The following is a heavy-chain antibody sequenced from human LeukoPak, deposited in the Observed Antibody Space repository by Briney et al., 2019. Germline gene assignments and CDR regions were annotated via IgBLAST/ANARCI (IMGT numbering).Heavy chain of an antibody. CDR3: ARLSGYYYGEDDF. Sequence: GESLRISCQTSGYSFSTSYIAWVRQRPGKGLEWMGKIDPADSYSSYSPSFQGHVTFSVDKSISTAYLRWSSLKASDSAIYYCARLSGYYYGEDDFWGQGTLVTVSS. D-gene: IGHD5-12*01. J-gene: IGHJ4*02. V-gene: IGHV5-10-1*01. CDR2: IDPADSYS. CDR1: GYSFSTSY.